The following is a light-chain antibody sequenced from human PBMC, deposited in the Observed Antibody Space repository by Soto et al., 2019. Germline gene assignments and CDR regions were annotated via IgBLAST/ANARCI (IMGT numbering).Light chain of an antibody. CDR2: MGS. J-gene: IGKJ1*01. Sequence: EIVMPQSPLSLPVTPGEAASISCRPSQSLLHKNGNNYFNWYLQKQGKSPQLXIYMGSQRESGVPDLFSCSGAGTYCTRKISRVEDEDARVYYCMQALQNPRTFGQGTKV. CDR3: MQALQNPRT. V-gene: IGKV2-28*01. CDR1: QSLLHKNGNNY.